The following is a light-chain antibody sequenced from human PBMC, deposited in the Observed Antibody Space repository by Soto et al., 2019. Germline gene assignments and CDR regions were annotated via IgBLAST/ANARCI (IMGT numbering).Light chain of an antibody. CDR2: GAS. V-gene: IGKV3-15*01. CDR3: QQYHIWPSWS. J-gene: IGKJ1*01. Sequence: EIVLTPYPATQSVSVADRPSISCTAGQSVSLSLAWYQMRPGQPPRLLIYGASTRATDIPARFRGTGSGTDFTLTISSLQSEDFAVYFCQQYHIWPSWSLGQGTKVDIK. CDR1: QSVSLS.